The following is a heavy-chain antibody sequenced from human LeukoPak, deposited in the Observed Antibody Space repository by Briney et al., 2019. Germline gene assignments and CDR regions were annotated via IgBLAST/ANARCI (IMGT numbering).Heavy chain of an antibody. V-gene: IGHV3-7*04. J-gene: IGHJ5*02. Sequence: RGSLRLSCVGSGFTFSSTWMSWVRQAPGKGLEWVARIKEDGSEKYYVDSVKGRFTISRDNAKNSLYLEMDSLRPEDTAVYYCARGGSRYLAHWGQGTLVTVSS. D-gene: IGHD3-16*02. CDR1: GFTFSSTW. CDR3: ARGGSRYLAH. CDR2: IKEDGSEK.